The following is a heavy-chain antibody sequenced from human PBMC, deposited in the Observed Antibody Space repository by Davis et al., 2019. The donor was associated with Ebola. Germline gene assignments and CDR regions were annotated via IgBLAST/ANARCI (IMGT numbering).Heavy chain of an antibody. CDR2: IKEDGSEK. CDR1: GFTFRTYW. CDR3: ARDNAMADYYYYYYMDV. J-gene: IGHJ6*03. Sequence: PGGSLRLSCAASGFTFRTYWMSWVRQAPGKGLEWVANIKEDGSEKYYVDSVKGRFTISRDNAKNSLYLQMNSLRAEDTAVYYCARDNAMADYYYYYYMDVWGKGTTVTVSS. D-gene: IGHD5-18*01. V-gene: IGHV3-7*01.